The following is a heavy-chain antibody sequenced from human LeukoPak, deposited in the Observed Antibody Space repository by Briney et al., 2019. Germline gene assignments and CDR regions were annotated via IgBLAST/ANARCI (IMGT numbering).Heavy chain of an antibody. D-gene: IGHD3-16*01. V-gene: IGHV1-2*02. J-gene: IGHJ3*02. Sequence: GSSVKVSCQASGYTFTRYYMHWVGQAPGHALEWMGVINPTSGGTNYAQKLQGRVTMNRDTSISTAYMELSRLRSDDTAEYYCARGGEFRPQLHAFDSWSQGTLVTVSS. CDR2: INPTSGGT. CDR1: GYTFTRYY. CDR3: ARGGEFRPQLHAFDS.